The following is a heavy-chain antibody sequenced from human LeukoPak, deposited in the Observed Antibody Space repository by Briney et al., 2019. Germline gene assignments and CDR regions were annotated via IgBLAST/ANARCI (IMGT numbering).Heavy chain of an antibody. CDR2: IYYNGNT. Sequence: SETLSLTCVVSGGSISSSSFHWGWIRQPPGKGLEWLGTIYYNGNTYYNPSLKGRVTISVDTSNNQFSLKLSSVTAADTAVYYCARLLWGVPAGIPYWGQGTLVTVFS. J-gene: IGHJ4*02. V-gene: IGHV4-39*01. CDR1: GGSISSSSFH. CDR3: ARLLWGVPAGIPY. D-gene: IGHD2-2*02.